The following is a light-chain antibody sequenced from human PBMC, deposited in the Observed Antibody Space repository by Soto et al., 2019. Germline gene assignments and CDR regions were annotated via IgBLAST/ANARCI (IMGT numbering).Light chain of an antibody. CDR1: SSDVGSYNR. CDR2: EVN. J-gene: IGLJ1*01. CDR3: SSFTSSTPYV. V-gene: IGLV2-18*02. Sequence: QSVLTQPPSVSGSPGPSVAVSCTGTSSDVGSYNRVSWYQQPPGTAPKLMIYEVNNRPSGVPDRFSGSKSGNTASLSISGLQAEDEADYYCSSFTSSTPYVFGTGTKLTVL.